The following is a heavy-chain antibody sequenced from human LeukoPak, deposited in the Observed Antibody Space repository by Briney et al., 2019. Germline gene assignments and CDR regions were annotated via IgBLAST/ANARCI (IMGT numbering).Heavy chain of an antibody. CDR1: GFTFSSYW. CDR2: INSDGSST. V-gene: IGHV3-74*01. D-gene: IGHD1-26*01. CDR3: ARDLSFGSLDF. Sequence: AGGSLRLSCAASGFTFSSYWMHWVRQAPGKGLVWVSRINSDGSSTSYADSVKGRFTISRDNAKNTLYPQMNSLRVEDTAMFYCARDLSFGSLDFRGQGTLVTVSS. J-gene: IGHJ4*02.